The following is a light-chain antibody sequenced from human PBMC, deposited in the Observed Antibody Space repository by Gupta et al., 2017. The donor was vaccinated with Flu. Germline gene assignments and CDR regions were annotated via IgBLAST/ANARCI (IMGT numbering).Light chain of an antibody. CDR3: WSGASEVKKIYV. Sequence: QSVLTQPPSVSATPGQTVTISCSGSRLHIGSHDVCWYQQLPGTAPSILLNRKNERPSGVPDRCSCGTKCVSAAIIISARRYKDEAEYYYWSGASEVKKIYVFGTGTRVIVL. J-gene: IGLJ1*01. CDR2: RKN. V-gene: IGLV1-47*01. CDR1: RLHIGSHD.